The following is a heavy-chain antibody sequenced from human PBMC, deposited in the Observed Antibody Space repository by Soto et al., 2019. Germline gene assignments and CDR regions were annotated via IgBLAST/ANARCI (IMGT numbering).Heavy chain of an antibody. CDR3: ARDEGIRGFDS. D-gene: IGHD3-10*01. Sequence: QVQLVQSGDEVKKSGASVKVACKASGYTFSNYGISWVRQAPGQGLEWMGWISGYNGLTAYAQNVQGRVTMTIDTPTTTVFMALTGLRFNDTAVFYCARDEGIRGFDSWGQGTLVTVSS. CDR1: GYTFSNYG. CDR2: ISGYNGLT. J-gene: IGHJ4*02. V-gene: IGHV1-18*04.